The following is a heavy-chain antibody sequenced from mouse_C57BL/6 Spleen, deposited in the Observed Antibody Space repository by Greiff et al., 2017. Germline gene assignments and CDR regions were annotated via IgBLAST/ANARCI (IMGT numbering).Heavy chain of an antibody. CDR3: ARSSAMDD. CDR2: INPSTGGT. CDR1: GYSFTGYY. J-gene: IGHJ4*01. Sequence: VQLQQSGPELVKPGASVKISCKASGYSFTGYYMNWVKQSPEKSLEWIGEINPSTGGTTYNQKFKAKATLTVDKSSSTAYMQLKSLTSEDSAVYYCARSSAMDDWGQGTSVTVSS. V-gene: IGHV1-42*01.